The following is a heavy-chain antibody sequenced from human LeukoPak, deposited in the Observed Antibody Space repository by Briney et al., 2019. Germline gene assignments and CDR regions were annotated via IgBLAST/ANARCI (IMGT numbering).Heavy chain of an antibody. D-gene: IGHD5-18*01. J-gene: IGHJ3*02. CDR2: IYYSGST. Sequence: SETLSLTCTVSGGSISSYYWTWIRQPPGKGRGWIGYIYYSGSTTYNPSLKSRVTISADTSKNQFSLKLSSVTAADTAVYYCARSGYREGADALDIWGQGTMVTVSS. CDR3: ARSGYREGADALDI. CDR1: GGSISSYY. V-gene: IGHV4-59*01.